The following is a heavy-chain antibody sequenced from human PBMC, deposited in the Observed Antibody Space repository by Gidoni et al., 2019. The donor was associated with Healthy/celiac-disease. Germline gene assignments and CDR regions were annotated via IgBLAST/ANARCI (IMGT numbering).Heavy chain of an antibody. Sequence: QVQPHESGPGLVKPSQTLSLPCPVSGGPTSRGDYYWSWIRQPPGKGLEWIGYIYYSGSTYYNPALKSRVTISVDTSKNQFSLKLSSVTAADTAVYYCARDPVALLSSPRHGFDIWGQGTMVTVSS. J-gene: IGHJ3*02. CDR1: GGPTSRGDYY. CDR3: ARDPVALLSSPRHGFDI. D-gene: IGHD3-10*01. V-gene: IGHV4-30-4*01. CDR2: IYYSGST.